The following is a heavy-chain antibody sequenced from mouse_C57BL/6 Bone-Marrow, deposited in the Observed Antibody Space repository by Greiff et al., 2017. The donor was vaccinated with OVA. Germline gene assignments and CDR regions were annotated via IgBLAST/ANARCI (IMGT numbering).Heavy chain of an antibody. CDR1: GYAFSSSW. J-gene: IGHJ2*01. Sequence: AQLVESGPELVKPGASVKISCKASGYAFSSSWMNWVKQRPGKGLEWIGRIYPGDGDTNYNGKFKGKATLTADKSSSTAYMQLSSLTSEDSAVYFCARLGGYYYFDYWGQGTTLTVSS. V-gene: IGHV1-82*01. CDR2: IYPGDGDT. CDR3: ARLGGYYYFDY. D-gene: IGHD2-3*01.